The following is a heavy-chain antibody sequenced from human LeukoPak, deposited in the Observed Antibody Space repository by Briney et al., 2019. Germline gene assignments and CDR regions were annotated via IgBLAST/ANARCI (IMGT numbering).Heavy chain of an antibody. Sequence: GASVKVSCKASGYTFTGYYMHWVRQAPGQGLEWMGGFDPEDGETIYAQKFQGRVTMTEDTSTDTAYMELSSLRSDDTAVYYCARDRGSLLWFGELFSLYYYYYMDVWGKGTTVTISS. D-gene: IGHD3-10*01. CDR2: FDPEDGET. J-gene: IGHJ6*03. CDR3: ARDRGSLLWFGELFSLYYYYYMDV. CDR1: GYTFTGYY. V-gene: IGHV1-24*01.